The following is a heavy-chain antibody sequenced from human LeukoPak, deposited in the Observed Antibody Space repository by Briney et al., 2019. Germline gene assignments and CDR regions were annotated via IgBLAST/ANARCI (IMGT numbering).Heavy chain of an antibody. CDR2: IYYSGST. J-gene: IGHJ5*02. Sequence: PSETLSLTCTVSGGSISSYYWSWIRQPPGKGLEWIGYIYYSGSTNYNPSLKSRVTISVDTSKNQFSLKLSSVTAADTAVYYCAREHGDYFRFDPWGQGTLVTVSS. CDR1: GGSISSYY. V-gene: IGHV4-59*01. D-gene: IGHD4-17*01. CDR3: AREHGDYFRFDP.